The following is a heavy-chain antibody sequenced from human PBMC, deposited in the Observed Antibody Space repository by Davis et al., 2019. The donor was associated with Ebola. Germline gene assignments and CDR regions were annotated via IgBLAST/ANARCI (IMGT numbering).Heavy chain of an antibody. CDR3: ARGRTVTNYVDY. V-gene: IGHV3-48*02. J-gene: IGHJ4*02. D-gene: IGHD4-17*01. CDR1: GFSFSSYT. CDR2: ISSSGSTI. Sequence: SCAASGFSFSSYTMNWVRQAPGKGLEWVSSISSSGSTINYADSVKGRFTVSRDNAKNSLSLQMNSLRDEDTAVFYCARGRTVTNYVDYWGPGILVTVSS.